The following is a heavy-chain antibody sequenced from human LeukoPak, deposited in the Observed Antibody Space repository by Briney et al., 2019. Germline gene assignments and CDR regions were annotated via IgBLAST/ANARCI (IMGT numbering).Heavy chain of an antibody. V-gene: IGHV4-34*01. Sequence: SETLSLTCAVYGGSFSGYYWSWIRQPPGKGLEWIGEINHSGSTNYNPSLKSRVTISVDTSKNQFSLKLSSVTAADTAVYYCARGAVLMVYEAPTQNWFDPWGQGTLVTVSS. CDR2: INHSGST. CDR3: ARGAVLMVYEAPTQNWFDP. D-gene: IGHD2-8*01. CDR1: GGSFSGYY. J-gene: IGHJ5*02.